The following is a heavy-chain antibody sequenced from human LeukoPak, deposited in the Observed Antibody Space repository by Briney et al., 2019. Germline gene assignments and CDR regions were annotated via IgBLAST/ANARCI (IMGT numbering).Heavy chain of an antibody. CDR2: ISGSGGST. D-gene: IGHD3-10*01. J-gene: IGHJ4*02. V-gene: IGHV3-23*01. CDR3: AKDFWYYYGSGSYADY. CDR1: GFTFSSYA. Sequence: GGSLRLSCAASGFTFSSYAMSWVRQAPGKGLEWVSAISGSGGSTYYADSVKGRFTISRDNSKNTLYLQMNSLRAEDTAVYYCAKDFWYYYGSGSYADYWGQGTLVTASS.